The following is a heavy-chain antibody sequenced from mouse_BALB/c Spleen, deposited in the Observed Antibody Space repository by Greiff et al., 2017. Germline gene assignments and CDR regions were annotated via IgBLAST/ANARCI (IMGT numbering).Heavy chain of an antibody. CDR1: GFNIKDYY. J-gene: IGHJ1*01. D-gene: IGHD1-1*01. V-gene: IGHV14-1*02. Sequence: VQLQQSGAELVRPGALVKLSCKASGFNIKDYYMHWVKQRPEQGLEWIGWIDPENGNTIYDPKFQGKASITADTSSNTAYLQLSSLTSEDTAVYYCAGEGLLRYFDVWGAGTTVTVSS. CDR3: AGEGLLRYFDV. CDR2: IDPENGNT.